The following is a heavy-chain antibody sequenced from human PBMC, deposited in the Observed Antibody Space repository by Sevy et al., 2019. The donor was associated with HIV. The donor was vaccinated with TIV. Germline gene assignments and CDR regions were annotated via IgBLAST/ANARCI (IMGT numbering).Heavy chain of an antibody. Sequence: ESLKISCKGSGYTFTSYRIGWVRQMSGKGLECMGIIYPDDSETRYSPSFQGQVTISVDKSINTAYVQWSSLKASDTAMYFCARRGYDTSGYPQYYFDSWGQGTLVTVSS. CDR2: IYPDDSET. D-gene: IGHD3-22*01. CDR3: ARRGYDTSGYPQYYFDS. CDR1: GYTFTSYR. V-gene: IGHV5-51*01. J-gene: IGHJ4*02.